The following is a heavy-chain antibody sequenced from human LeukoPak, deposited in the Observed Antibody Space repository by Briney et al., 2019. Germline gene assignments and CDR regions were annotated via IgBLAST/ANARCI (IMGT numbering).Heavy chain of an antibody. CDR1: GIAVSSNY. Sequence: GGSLRLSCAASGIAVSSNYMSWVRQAPGKGLEWVSVMYSGGNTYYADSVKGRFTISRDKSKNTLYLQMNSLRAEDTAVYYCARYYGDFGGFDYWGQGTLVTVAA. D-gene: IGHD4-17*01. CDR3: ARYYGDFGGFDY. V-gene: IGHV3-53*01. CDR2: MYSGGNT. J-gene: IGHJ4*02.